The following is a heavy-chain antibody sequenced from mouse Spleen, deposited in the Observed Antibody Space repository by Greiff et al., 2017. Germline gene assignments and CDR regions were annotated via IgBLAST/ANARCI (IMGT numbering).Heavy chain of an antibody. CDR2: IDPEDGDT. D-gene: IGHD2-4*01. V-gene: IGHV14-1*01. Sequence: VQLKESGAEFVRPGASVKLSCTASGFNIKDYYMHWVKQRPEQGLEWIGRIDPEDGDTEYAPKFQGKATMTADTSSNTAYLQLSSLTSEDTAVYYCTTLSTMITPYAMDYWGQGTSVTVSS. CDR1: GFNIKDYY. J-gene: IGHJ4*01. CDR3: TTLSTMITPYAMDY.